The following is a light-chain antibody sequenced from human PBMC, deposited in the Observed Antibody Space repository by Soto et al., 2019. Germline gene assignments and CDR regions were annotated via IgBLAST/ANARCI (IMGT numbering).Light chain of an antibody. Sequence: EIVLTQSPATLSLSPGERATLSCRASQSVSSYLAWYQQKPGQAPRLLIYDASNRATGIPSRFSGSGSGTEFTLTISSLQSEDFAIFYCQQFNNWPPITFGGGTKVAIK. V-gene: IGKV3-11*01. CDR2: DAS. J-gene: IGKJ4*01. CDR3: QQFNNWPPIT. CDR1: QSVSSY.